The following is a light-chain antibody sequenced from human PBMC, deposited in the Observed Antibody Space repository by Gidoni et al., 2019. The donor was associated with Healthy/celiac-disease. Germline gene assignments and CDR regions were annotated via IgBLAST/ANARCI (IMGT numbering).Light chain of an antibody. V-gene: IGKV3-11*01. CDR2: HAA. CDR3: QQRSNWPRLT. Sequence: IVLTQFPATLSLSPGDRATLSCSASQSVRSYFAWYHRKPGQAPRLLIYHAANRATGIPASLSGSESGTDFTRTISSLGPGDCALYYCQQRSNWPRLTFGGGTKVEIK. CDR1: QSVRSY. J-gene: IGKJ4*01.